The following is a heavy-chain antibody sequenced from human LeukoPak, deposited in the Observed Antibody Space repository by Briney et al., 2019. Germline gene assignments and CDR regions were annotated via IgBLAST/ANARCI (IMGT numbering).Heavy chain of an antibody. J-gene: IGHJ4*02. D-gene: IGHD3-22*01. Sequence: QSGGSLRLSCAASGFTFSSYEMNWVRQAPGKGLXXXSYISSSGSTIYYADSVKGRFTISRDNAKNSLYLQMNSLRAEDTAVYYCARAWGDSSGLGFDYWGQGTLVTVSS. V-gene: IGHV3-48*03. CDR2: ISSSGSTI. CDR1: GFTFSSYE. CDR3: ARAWGDSSGLGFDY.